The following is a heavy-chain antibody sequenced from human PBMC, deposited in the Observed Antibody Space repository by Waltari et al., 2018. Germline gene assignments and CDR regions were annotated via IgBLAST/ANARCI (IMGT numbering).Heavy chain of an antibody. V-gene: IGHV4-4*09. CDR3: ARGGVLNLEWLLGEYYFDY. CDR1: GCSISSYY. D-gene: IGHD3-3*01. J-gene: IGHJ4*02. Sequence: QVQLQESGPGLVKPSETLSLTCTVSGCSISSYYWSWIRQPPGKGLEWIGYIYTSGSTNYNPSLKSRVTISVDTSKNQFSLKLSSVTAADTAVYYCARGGVLNLEWLLGEYYFDYWGQGTLVTVSS. CDR2: IYTSGST.